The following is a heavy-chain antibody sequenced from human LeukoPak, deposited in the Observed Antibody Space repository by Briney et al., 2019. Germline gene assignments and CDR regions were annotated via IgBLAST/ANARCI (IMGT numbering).Heavy chain of an antibody. J-gene: IGHJ4*02. D-gene: IGHD3-10*01. CDR3: VKDSSSGSYFDY. CDR2: ISSNGGST. CDR1: GFTFSRYA. Sequence: GGSLRLSCSASGFTFSRYAMHWVRQAPGKGLEYVSAISSNGGSTYYADSVKGRFTISRDNSRNTLHLQTSSLRVEDTAVYYCVKDSSSGSYFDYWGQGTLVTVSS. V-gene: IGHV3-64D*06.